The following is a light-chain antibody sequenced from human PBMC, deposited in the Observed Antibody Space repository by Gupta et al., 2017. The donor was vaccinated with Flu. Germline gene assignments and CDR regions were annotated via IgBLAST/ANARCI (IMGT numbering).Light chain of an antibody. CDR3: QQEDKSPGT. CDR2: DAS. V-gene: IGKV3-20*01. Sequence: EIVLTQSPDTVSLSPGERATLSCRASQSVNSNYLAWYPQKPGQAPRLLIYDASSRATGIPDRFSGSGSGTDFTLTISRLEPEDFAVYCCQQEDKSPGTFGQGTKVEVK. J-gene: IGKJ1*01. CDR1: QSVNSNY.